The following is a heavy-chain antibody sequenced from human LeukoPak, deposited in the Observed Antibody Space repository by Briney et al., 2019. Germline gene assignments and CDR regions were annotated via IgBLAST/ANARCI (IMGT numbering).Heavy chain of an antibody. V-gene: IGHV3-30*04. CDR2: ISYDGSNK. CDR3: ARRYCSSTSCYNDY. CDR1: GFTVSNWA. D-gene: IGHD2-2*02. Sequence: GGSLRLSCAASGFTVSNWAIHWVRQAPGKGLEWVAAISYDGSNKFYADSVKGRFTISRDNSKNSLDLQMNSLRAEDTAVYYCARRYCSSTSCYNDYWGQGTLVTVSS. J-gene: IGHJ4*02.